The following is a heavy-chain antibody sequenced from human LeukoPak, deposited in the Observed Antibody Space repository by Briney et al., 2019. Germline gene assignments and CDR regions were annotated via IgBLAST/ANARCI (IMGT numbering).Heavy chain of an antibody. CDR1: GFTFSSYV. Sequence: PGGSLRLSCAASGFTFSSYVMHGVRQAPGKGLEWVAVISYDGSNKYYADSVKGRFTISRDNSKNTLYLQMNSLRAEDTAVYYCAKDRGYSGSYYFDYWGQGTLVTVSS. CDR2: ISYDGSNK. CDR3: AKDRGYSGSYYFDY. D-gene: IGHD1-26*01. V-gene: IGHV3-30*18. J-gene: IGHJ4*02.